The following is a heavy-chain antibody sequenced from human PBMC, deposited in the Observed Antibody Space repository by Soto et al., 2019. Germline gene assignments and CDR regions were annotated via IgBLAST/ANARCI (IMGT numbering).Heavy chain of an antibody. CDR1: GGTFSSYA. Sequence: QVQLVQSGAEVKKPGSSVKVSCKASGGTFSSYAISWVRQAPGQGLEWMGGIIPIFGTANYAQKFQGRVKIPADESTSTAYMELSSLRSEDTAVYYCASDGLAYYYDSSGYGSFDIWGQGTMVTVSS. CDR3: ASDGLAYYYDSSGYGSFDI. V-gene: IGHV1-69*12. J-gene: IGHJ3*02. D-gene: IGHD3-22*01. CDR2: IIPIFGTA.